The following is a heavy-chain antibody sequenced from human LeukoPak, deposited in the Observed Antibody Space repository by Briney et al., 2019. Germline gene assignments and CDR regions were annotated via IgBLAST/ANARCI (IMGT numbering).Heavy chain of an antibody. CDR2: ISGDGGTI. D-gene: IGHD3-3*01. V-gene: IGHV3-23*01. CDR1: GFTLRSSA. J-gene: IGHJ4*02. Sequence: GGSLRLSCAASGFTLRSSAMSRVRQAPGKGLEWVSAISGDGGTISYAASVRGRFTISRDNSKNTLFLQMNSLRAEDTAVYYCARRYDGFDYWGQGTLVTVSS. CDR3: ARRYDGFDY.